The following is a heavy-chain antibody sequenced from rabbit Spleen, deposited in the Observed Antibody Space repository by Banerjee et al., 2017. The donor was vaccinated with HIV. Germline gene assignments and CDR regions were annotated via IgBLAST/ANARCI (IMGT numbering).Heavy chain of an antibody. J-gene: IGHJ6*01. CDR3: ARDTSSSFSSYGMDL. V-gene: IGHV1S45*01. Sequence: QEQLVESGGGLVKPGGSLTLTCKASGVSFSDKDVMCWVRQAPGKGLEWIACINTVTGKTVYASWAKGRFTISKTSSTTVTLQMTSLTAADTATYFCARDTSSSFSSYGMDLWGPGTLVTVS. CDR2: INTVTGKT. CDR1: GVSFSDKDV. D-gene: IGHD1-1*01.